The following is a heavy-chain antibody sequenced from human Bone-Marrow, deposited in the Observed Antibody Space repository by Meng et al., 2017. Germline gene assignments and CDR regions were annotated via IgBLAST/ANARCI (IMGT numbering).Heavy chain of an antibody. CDR2: INQSGSA. CDR3: ARRGGSGHYPP. CDR1: GGSFSGNS. J-gene: IGHJ5*02. D-gene: IGHD3-10*01. Sequence: QVQLQQWGEGLLKPSETLSLTCAVYGGSFSGNSWSWIRQPPGKGLEWIGEINQSGSAKYNPSLKSRVTMSADSSKKQFSLKMSSMTAADTAVYYCARRGGSGHYPPWGQGTLVTVSS. V-gene: IGHV4-34*01.